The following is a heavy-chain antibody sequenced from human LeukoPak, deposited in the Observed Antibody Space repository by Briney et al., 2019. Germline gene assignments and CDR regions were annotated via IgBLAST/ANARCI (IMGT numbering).Heavy chain of an antibody. CDR3: AREESGGYFDY. Sequence: ASVKVSCKASGYTFTSYYMHWVRQAPGQGLEWMGLINPSGTNTNYAQKFRGRVTMTRDTSTSTIYMDLSSLRSEDTAMYFCAREESGGYFDYWGQGTLVTVSS. CDR1: GYTFTSYY. CDR2: INPSGTNT. D-gene: IGHD2-8*02. V-gene: IGHV1-46*01. J-gene: IGHJ4*02.